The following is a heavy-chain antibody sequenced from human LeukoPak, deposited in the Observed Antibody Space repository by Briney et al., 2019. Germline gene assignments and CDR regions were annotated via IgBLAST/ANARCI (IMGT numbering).Heavy chain of an antibody. D-gene: IGHD6-13*01. Sequence: GGSLRLSCAASVFTFSSYAMSWVCQAPGKGLEWVSAISGSGGSTYYADSVKGRFTIPRDNSKNTLYLQMNSLRAEDTAVYYCAKYRRVNTIAAAGTLVHWGLGTLVTVSS. V-gene: IGHV3-23*01. CDR3: AKYRRVNTIAAAGTLVH. CDR1: VFTFSSYA. J-gene: IGHJ4*02. CDR2: ISGSGGST.